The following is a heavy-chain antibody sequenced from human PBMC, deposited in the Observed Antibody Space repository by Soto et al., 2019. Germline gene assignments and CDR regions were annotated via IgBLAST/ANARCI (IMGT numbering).Heavy chain of an antibody. Sequence: SVKVSCKASGGTFSSYAISWVRQAPGQGLEWMGGIIPIFGTANYAQKFQGRVTITADESTSTAYMELSSLRSEDTAVYYCATLAVYAISGSGSFDYWGQGTLVTVSS. CDR2: IIPIFGTA. CDR1: GGTFSSYA. V-gene: IGHV1-69*13. J-gene: IGHJ4*02. CDR3: ATLAVYAISGSGSFDY. D-gene: IGHD2-8*01.